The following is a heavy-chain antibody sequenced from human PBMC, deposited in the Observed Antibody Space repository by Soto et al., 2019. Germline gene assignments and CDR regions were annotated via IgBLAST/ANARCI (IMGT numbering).Heavy chain of an antibody. Sequence: EVQVVESGGGLVQPGESLRLSCAASGFPFTPFWMHWVRQAPGKGLVWLSHINSDGSTKVYADSVKGRLTISRDNAKNTLYRQMNSLKAEDTAVYYCVRDRGSPDSFNVWGRGTMVTVSS. J-gene: IGHJ3*01. CDR3: VRDRGSPDSFNV. CDR2: INSDGSTK. D-gene: IGHD3-16*01. V-gene: IGHV3-74*01. CDR1: GFPFTPFW.